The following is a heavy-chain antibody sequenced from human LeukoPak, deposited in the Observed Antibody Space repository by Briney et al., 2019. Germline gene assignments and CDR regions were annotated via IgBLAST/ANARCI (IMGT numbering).Heavy chain of an antibody. CDR3: ARSNPNRNALDL. D-gene: IGHD1-14*01. Sequence: PGGSLRLSCAASGFSFSTYWMTWVRQAPGKGLEWVANIKADGRETYYVDSVKGRFTVSRDNAKNSLNLQMNSLRGEDTAVYYCARSNPNRNALDLWGQGTMVTISS. CDR2: IKADGRET. J-gene: IGHJ3*01. CDR1: GFSFSTYW. V-gene: IGHV3-7*01.